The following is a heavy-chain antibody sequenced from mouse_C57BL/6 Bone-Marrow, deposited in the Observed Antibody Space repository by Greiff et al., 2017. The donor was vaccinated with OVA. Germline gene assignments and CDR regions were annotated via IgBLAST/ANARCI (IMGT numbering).Heavy chain of an antibody. D-gene: IGHD2-1*01. Sequence: QVQLQQSGAELARPGASVKLSCKASGYTFTSYGISWVKQRPGQGLEWIGEIYPRSGNTYYNEKFKVKATLTADTSSSTAYMELRSLTSEDSAVYVCGLLWYPSWYFDVWGTGTTVTVSS. J-gene: IGHJ1*03. CDR1: GYTFTSYG. V-gene: IGHV1-81*01. CDR2: IYPRSGNT. CDR3: GLLWYPSWYFDV.